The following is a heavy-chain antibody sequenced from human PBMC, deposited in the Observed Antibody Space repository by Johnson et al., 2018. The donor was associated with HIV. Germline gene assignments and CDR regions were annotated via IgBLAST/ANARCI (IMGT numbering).Heavy chain of an antibody. CDR1: DFTVSSNY. J-gene: IGHJ3*02. Sequence: VQLVESGGGLVQPGGSLRLSCAASDFTVSSNYLSWVRQAPGKGLEWVSVIYSGGSTYYADSVKVRFPISRDNSMNTLYLQMNILRAEDTAVYYCARGLDIGSSWFGAFDIWGQGTMVTVSS. CDR3: ARGLDIGSSWFGAFDI. D-gene: IGHD6-13*01. V-gene: IGHV3-66*01. CDR2: IYSGGST.